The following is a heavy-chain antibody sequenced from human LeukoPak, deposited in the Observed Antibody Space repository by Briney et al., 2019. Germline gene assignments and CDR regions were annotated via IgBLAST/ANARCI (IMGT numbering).Heavy chain of an antibody. Sequence: GGSLRLSCAASGFTFSSYAMSWVRQAPGKGLEWVSGISGTGGSTYYADSVKGRLTISRDNSKNTLYLQMNSLRAEDTAAYYWAKSQSALRTYDAFDVWGRGTLVTVSS. V-gene: IGHV3-23*01. CDR3: AKSQSALRTYDAFDV. J-gene: IGHJ3*01. CDR1: GFTFSSYA. CDR2: ISGTGGST. D-gene: IGHD1-14*01.